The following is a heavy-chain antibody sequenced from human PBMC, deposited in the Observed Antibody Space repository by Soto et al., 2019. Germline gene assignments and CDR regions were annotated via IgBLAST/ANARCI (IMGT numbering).Heavy chain of an antibody. D-gene: IGHD6-19*01. CDR3: VRGATTTGWFDAFDL. V-gene: IGHV3-33*03. CDR2: IWDDGRDK. Sequence: QVQLLESGGGVVQSGTSLRLSCVASGFTLSSHGMHWVRQAPGKGLEWVSFIWDDGRDKYYADSVEGRFLISRDNSKNTMNLQVKSLRPEDTALYYCVRGATTTGWFDAFDLWGRGTMVTVS. CDR1: GFTLSSHG. J-gene: IGHJ3*01.